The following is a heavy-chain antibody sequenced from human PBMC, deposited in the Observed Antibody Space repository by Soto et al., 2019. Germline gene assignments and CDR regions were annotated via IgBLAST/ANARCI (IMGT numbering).Heavy chain of an antibody. D-gene: IGHD3-10*02. CDR2: SSNSGTFT. V-gene: IGHV3-11*03. Sequence: GGSLRLSCAASGFSISDHYMSWIRQAPGKGLEWVSYSSNSGTFTKYADSVKGRFSIARDNAKNSLYLEINSLRGEDTAIYYCARSGDNYNVLDYWGQGTPVTVSS. J-gene: IGHJ4*02. CDR1: GFSISDHY. CDR3: ARSGDNYNVLDY.